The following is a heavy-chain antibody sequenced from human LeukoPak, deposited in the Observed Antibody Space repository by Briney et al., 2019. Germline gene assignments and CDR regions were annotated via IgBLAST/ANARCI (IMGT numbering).Heavy chain of an antibody. CDR1: GFTVSSNY. V-gene: IGHV3-53*01. D-gene: IGHD4-17*01. CDR2: IYSGGST. J-gene: IGHJ4*02. Sequence: PGGSLRLSCAASGFTVSSNYMSWVRQAPGKGLEWVSVIYSGGSTYYADSVKGRFTISRDNSKNTLYLQMNSLRAEDTAAYYCAREPLSEDYGDYYWGQGTLVTVSS. CDR3: AREPLSEDYGDYY.